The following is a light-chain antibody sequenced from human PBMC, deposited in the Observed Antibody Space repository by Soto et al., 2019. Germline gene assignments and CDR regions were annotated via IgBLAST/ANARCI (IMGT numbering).Light chain of an antibody. CDR2: GAS. Sequence: EIVLTQSPGTLSLSPGERATLSCRASQSVSSSYLAWYQQKPGQAPRLLIYGASSRATGIPDRFSGSGSGTDFTLTISRLEPEDFAVYYCQQSSSTPYTFGQGTKLEIK. V-gene: IGKV3-20*01. CDR1: QSVSSSY. CDR3: QQSSSTPYT. J-gene: IGKJ2*01.